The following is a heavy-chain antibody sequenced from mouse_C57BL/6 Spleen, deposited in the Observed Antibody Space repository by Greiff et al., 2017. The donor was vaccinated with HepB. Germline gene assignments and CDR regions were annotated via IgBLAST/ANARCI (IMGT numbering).Heavy chain of an antibody. CDR2: ISSGGSYT. CDR1: GFTFSSYG. Sequence: EVQLVESGGDLVKPGGSLKLSCAASGFTFSSYGMSWVRQTPDKRLEWVATISSGGSYTYYPDSVKGRFTISRDNAKNTLYPQMSSLKSEDTAMYYCAKGSSYDYWGQGTTLTVSS. J-gene: IGHJ2*01. CDR3: AKGSSYDY. V-gene: IGHV5-6*01. D-gene: IGHD1-1*01.